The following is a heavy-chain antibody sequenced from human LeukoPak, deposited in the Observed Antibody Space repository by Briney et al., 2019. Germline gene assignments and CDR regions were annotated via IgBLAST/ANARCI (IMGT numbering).Heavy chain of an antibody. D-gene: IGHD3-22*01. J-gene: IGHJ4*02. CDR2: MNPNSGNT. V-gene: IGHV1-8*01. CDR3: ARGNHYYDSSGTDY. CDR1: GYTFTSYD. Sequence: ASVKVSCKASGYTFTSYDINWVRQATGQGLEWMGSMNPNSGNTGYAQKFQGRVTMIRNTSISTAYMELSSLRSEDTAVYYCARGNHYYDSSGTDYWGQGTLVTVSS.